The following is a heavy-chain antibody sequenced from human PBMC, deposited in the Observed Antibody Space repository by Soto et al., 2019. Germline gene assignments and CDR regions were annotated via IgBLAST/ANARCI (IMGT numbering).Heavy chain of an antibody. CDR2: IYYSGST. D-gene: IGHD3-10*01. CDR3: ARGVTMVRGVIHTPYCDY. Sequence: QVQLQESGPGLVKPSQTLSLTCTVSGGSISSGGYYWSWIRQHPGKGLEWIGYIYYSGSTYYNPSLKGRITISVDTSKHQFSLKLSSVTAADTAVYYCARGVTMVRGVIHTPYCDYWGQGTLVTVSS. V-gene: IGHV4-31*03. J-gene: IGHJ4*02. CDR1: GGSISSGGYY.